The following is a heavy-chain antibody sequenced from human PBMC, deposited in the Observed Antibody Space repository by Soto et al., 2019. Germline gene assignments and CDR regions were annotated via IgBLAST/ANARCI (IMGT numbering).Heavy chain of an antibody. Sequence: PSDTLSLTCTVSGGSISSGGYYWSWILQHPGKGLEWIGYIYYSGSTYYNPSLKSRVTISVDTSKNQFSLKLSSVTAADTAVYYCARGDGITGTVVYYYYGMEVWGQGTTHSVSS. CDR1: GGSISSGGYY. D-gene: IGHD1-20*01. CDR3: ARGDGITGTVVYYYYGMEV. V-gene: IGHV4-31*03. J-gene: IGHJ6*02. CDR2: IYYSGST.